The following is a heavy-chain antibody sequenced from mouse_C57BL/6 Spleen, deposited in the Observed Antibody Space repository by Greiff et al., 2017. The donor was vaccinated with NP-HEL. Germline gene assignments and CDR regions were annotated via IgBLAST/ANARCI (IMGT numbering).Heavy chain of an antibody. CDR1: GYTFTDYN. J-gene: IGHJ2*01. V-gene: IGHV1-18*01. D-gene: IGHD3-2*02. Sequence: VQLPQSGPELVKPGASVKIPCKASGYTFTDYNMDWVKQSHGKSLEWIGDINPNNGGTIYNQKFKGKATLTVDKSSSPAYMELRSLTSEDTAVYYCARLDSSGYHFDYWGQGTTLTVSS. CDR2: INPNNGGT. CDR3: ARLDSSGYHFDY.